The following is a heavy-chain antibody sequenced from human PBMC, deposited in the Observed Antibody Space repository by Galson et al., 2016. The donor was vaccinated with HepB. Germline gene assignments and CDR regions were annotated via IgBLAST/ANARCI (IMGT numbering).Heavy chain of an antibody. V-gene: IGHV4-4*01. D-gene: IGHD3-16*01. CDR3: AAGRGTAGGVTLDS. CDR1: GDSISSGYW. J-gene: IGHJ5*01. Sequence: ETLSLTCTVSGDSISSGYWWTWIRQAPGEGLDWIGEVFPSGNINYKSSPAGRISISIDRSLNQLSLLVTSVTAADTAVYFCAAGRGTAGGVTLDSWGQGTLVTVSS. CDR2: VFPSGNI.